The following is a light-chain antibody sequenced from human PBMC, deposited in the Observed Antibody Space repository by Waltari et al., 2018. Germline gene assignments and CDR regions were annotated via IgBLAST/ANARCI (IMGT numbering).Light chain of an antibody. Sequence: DIQMTRSPSTLSASVGDRVTITCRASQSITRWLSLYQHKPGKAPKLLIYQASTLESGVPSRFSGSGTGTESTLTISSLQPDDFATYYCQHYNTYFFPSGPGTKVDI. J-gene: IGKJ3*01. CDR3: QHYNTYFFP. CDR2: QAS. CDR1: QSITRW. V-gene: IGKV1-5*03.